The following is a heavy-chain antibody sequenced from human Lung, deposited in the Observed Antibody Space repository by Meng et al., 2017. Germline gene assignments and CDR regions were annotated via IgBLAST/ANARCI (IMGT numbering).Heavy chain of an antibody. CDR2: INHSGST. CDR3: ARGPTTMAHDFDY. J-gene: IGHJ4*02. V-gene: IGHV4-34*01. D-gene: IGHD4-11*01. Sequence: QVQLQQWGAGLLQPSQTLSLTCVVSGGSFSDYYWSWIRQPPGKGLEWIGEINHSGSTNYNPSLESRATISVDTSQNNLSLKLSSVTAADSAVYYCARGPTTMAHDFDYWGQGTLLTVSS. CDR1: GGSFSDYY.